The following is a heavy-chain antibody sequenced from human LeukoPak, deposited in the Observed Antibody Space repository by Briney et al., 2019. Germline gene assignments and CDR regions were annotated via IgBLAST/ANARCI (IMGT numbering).Heavy chain of an antibody. CDR3: ARDRSVGSYSGAFDI. Sequence: SETLSLTCSVSGGSISKSNHYWGWIRQPPGKGLEWIGSIYYGGSTYYNPSLKSRVTISVDTSKNQFSLKLSSVTAADTAVYYCARDRSVGSYSGAFDIWGQGTMVTVSS. J-gene: IGHJ3*02. CDR2: IYYGGST. D-gene: IGHD1-26*01. V-gene: IGHV4-39*07. CDR1: GGSISKSNHY.